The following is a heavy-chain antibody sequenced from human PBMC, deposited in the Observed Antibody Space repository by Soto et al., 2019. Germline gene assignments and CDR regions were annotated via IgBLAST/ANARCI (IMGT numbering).Heavy chain of an antibody. CDR1: GFTLSDYY. J-gene: IGHJ6*02. CDR2: TRDKPKSYTT. CDR3: GRGGYRHYSAYYYYALDV. D-gene: IGHD4-4*01. V-gene: IGHV3-72*01. Sequence: PGGSLRLSCVASGFTLSDYYVDWVRQAPGKGLEWVGRTRDKPKSYTTEYAASVEGRFTISRDESKNSLYLQLNSLNTEDTAVYYCGRGGYRHYSAYYYYALDVWGQGTTVTVSS.